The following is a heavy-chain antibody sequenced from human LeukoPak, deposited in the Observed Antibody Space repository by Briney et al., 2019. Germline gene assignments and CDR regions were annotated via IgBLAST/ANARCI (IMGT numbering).Heavy chain of an antibody. J-gene: IGHJ6*03. CDR3: AKGGSEAPTVTERQGNFWSGYFNGRQVYYYMDV. CDR2: ISGSGGST. D-gene: IGHD3-3*01. V-gene: IGHV3-23*01. CDR1: GFTFSSYA. Sequence: GGSLRLSCAASGFTFSSYAMSWVRQAPGKGLEWVSAISGSGGSTYYADSVKGRFTISRDNSKNTLYLQMNSLRAEDTAVYYCAKGGSEAPTVTERQGNFWSGYFNGRQVYYYMDVWGKGTTVTVSS.